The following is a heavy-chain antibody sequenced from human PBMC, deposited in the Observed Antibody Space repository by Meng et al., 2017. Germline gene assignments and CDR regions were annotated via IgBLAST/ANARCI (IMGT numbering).Heavy chain of an antibody. D-gene: IGHD3-10*01. J-gene: IGHJ5*02. CDR1: GGSFSGYY. V-gene: IGHV4-34*01. Sequence: VQLKQWGAGLLKPSETLSLTCAVYGGSFSGYYWGWIRQPPGKGLEWIGEINHSGSTNYNPSLKSRVTISVDTSKNQFSLKLSSVTAADTAVYYCARGRWRGNRFDPWGQGTLVTVSS. CDR3: ARGRWRGNRFDP. CDR2: INHSGST.